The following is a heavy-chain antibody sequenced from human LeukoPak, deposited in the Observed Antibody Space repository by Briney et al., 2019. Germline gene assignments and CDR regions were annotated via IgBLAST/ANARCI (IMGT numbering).Heavy chain of an antibody. V-gene: IGHV3-23*01. J-gene: IGHJ4*02. Sequence: PGGSLRLSCAASGFTFSSYAMTWARQAPGKGLEGVSIIGGSGDSPYYADSVKGRFTISKDNSKNTLFLQMNSLRAEDTALYYCAKSNVEDFWSGYDYWGQGTLVTVSS. D-gene: IGHD3-3*01. CDR1: GFTFSSYA. CDR3: AKSNVEDFWSGYDY. CDR2: IGGSGDSP.